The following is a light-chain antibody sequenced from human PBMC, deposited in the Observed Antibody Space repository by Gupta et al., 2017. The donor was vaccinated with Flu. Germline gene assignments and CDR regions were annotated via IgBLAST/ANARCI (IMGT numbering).Light chain of an antibody. CDR3: QQSHT. J-gene: IGKJ1*01. CDR1: QNIGHS. Sequence: MTQAPPARSAFVGDRVTMTCLASQNIGHSLNWYQQKAGKAPRLLIYGASSLQSGVPSRFSGSGSGTDFTLTITSLQPKDFATYYCQQSHTFGQGTRVEIK. CDR2: GAS. V-gene: IGKV1-39*01.